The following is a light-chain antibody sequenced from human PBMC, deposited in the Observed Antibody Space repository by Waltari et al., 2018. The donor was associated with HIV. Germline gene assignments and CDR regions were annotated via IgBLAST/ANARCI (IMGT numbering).Light chain of an antibody. V-gene: IGKV3-20*01. Sequence: IVLTQSPGTLSLSPGERATLSGRASQSVNNRYIAWYQQKPGQTPRLLMYGASSRATGIPDRFSGSGSGTDFTLTISRLEPEDFAVYYCQQYDTPPFTFGPGTKVDIK. CDR1: QSVNNRY. J-gene: IGKJ3*01. CDR2: GAS. CDR3: QQYDTPPFT.